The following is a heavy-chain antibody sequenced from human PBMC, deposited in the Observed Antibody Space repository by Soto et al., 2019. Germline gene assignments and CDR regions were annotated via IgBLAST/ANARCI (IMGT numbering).Heavy chain of an antibody. Sequence: EVELVESGGALVEPGRSLRLSCIASGFTFSVYSMAWFRQAPGKGLEWVGFIRRTTSGATTEYAASVQGRFIISIDDSRNIVYLQMSSLKTEDTAVYYCAREQGGITSVRGDVDYLGQGTLVTVSS. D-gene: IGHD3-10*01. CDR1: GFTFSVYS. CDR3: AREQGGITSVRGDVDY. V-gene: IGHV3-49*03. J-gene: IGHJ4*02. CDR2: IRRTTSGATT.